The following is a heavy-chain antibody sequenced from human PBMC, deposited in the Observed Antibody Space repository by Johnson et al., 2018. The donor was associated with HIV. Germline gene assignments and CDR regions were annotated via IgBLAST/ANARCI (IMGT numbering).Heavy chain of an antibody. D-gene: IGHD1-26*01. Sequence: VQLVESGGGLVQPGGSLRMSCVASGFTFSTYGMTWVRQAPGKGLEWVSAISGTGGTTYYADSVRGLFTISRDNAKNSLYLQMNSLRAEDTALYYCARVGSGSYLLGAFDIWGQGTMVTVSS. CDR2: ISGTGGTT. J-gene: IGHJ3*02. V-gene: IGHV3-23*04. CDR1: GFTFSTYG. CDR3: ARVGSGSYLLGAFDI.